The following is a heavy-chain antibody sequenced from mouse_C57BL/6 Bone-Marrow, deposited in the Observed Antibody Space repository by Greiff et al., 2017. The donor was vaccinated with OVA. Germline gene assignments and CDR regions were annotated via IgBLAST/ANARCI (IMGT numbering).Heavy chain of an antibody. CDR3: ARYYGSGLYAMDY. CDR2: INPGSGGT. J-gene: IGHJ4*01. Sequence: QVTLKVSGAELVRPGTSVKVSCKASGYAFTNYLIEWVKQRPGQGLEWIGVINPGSGGTNYNEKFKGKATLTADKSSSTAYMQLSSLTSEDSAVYFCARYYGSGLYAMDYWGQGTSVTVSS. V-gene: IGHV1-54*01. D-gene: IGHD1-1*01. CDR1: GYAFTNYL.